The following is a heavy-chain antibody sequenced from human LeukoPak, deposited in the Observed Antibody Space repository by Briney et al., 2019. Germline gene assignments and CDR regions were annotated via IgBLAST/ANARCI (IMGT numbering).Heavy chain of an antibody. CDR1: GGTFSSYA. CDR2: IIPIFGTA. V-gene: IGHV1-69*01. D-gene: IGHD2-15*01. J-gene: IGHJ4*02. CDR3: ATVRRRLYCSGGSCYRYY. Sequence: GASVKVSCKASGGTFSSYAISWVRQAPGQGLEWMGGIIPIFGTANYAQKFQGRVTITADESTSTAYMELSSLRSEDTAVYYCATVRRRLYCSGGSCYRYYWGQGTLVTVSS.